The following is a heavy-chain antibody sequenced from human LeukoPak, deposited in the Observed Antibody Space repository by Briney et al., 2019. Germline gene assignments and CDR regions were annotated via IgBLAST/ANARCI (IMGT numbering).Heavy chain of an antibody. CDR2: ISYDGYYK. CDR1: GFTFRTYT. Sequence: PGGSLRLSCAASGFTFRTYTMHWVRQAPGRGREWVASISYDGYYKYYAESVKGPLILSRDNSKNTLYLQINSLRADDTAVYYCASAGAVTDSFVHWGEGTLVIVSS. CDR3: ASAGAVTDSFVH. D-gene: IGHD4-23*01. V-gene: IGHV3-30-3*01. J-gene: IGHJ5*02.